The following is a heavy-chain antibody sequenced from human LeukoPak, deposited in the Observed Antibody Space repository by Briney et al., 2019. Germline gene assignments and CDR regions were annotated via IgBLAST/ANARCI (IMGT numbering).Heavy chain of an antibody. Sequence: PSETLSLTCAVSGYSISNSNWWGWIRQPPGKGLEWIGYIYYSGSTYYNPSLKSRVTISVDTSKNQFSLKLSSVTAADTAVYYCARDGRADTAMVTAVWGQGTLVTVSS. J-gene: IGHJ4*02. CDR1: GYSISNSNW. CDR3: ARDGRADTAMVTAV. CDR2: IYYSGST. D-gene: IGHD5-18*01. V-gene: IGHV4-28*03.